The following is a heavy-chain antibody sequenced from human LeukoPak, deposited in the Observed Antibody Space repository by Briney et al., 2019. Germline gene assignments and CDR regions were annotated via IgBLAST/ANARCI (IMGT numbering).Heavy chain of an antibody. V-gene: IGHV1-58*02. J-gene: IGHJ6*02. Sequence: GASVKVSCKASGFTFTSSAMQWVRQARGQRLEWIGWIVVGSGNTNYAQKFQERVTITRDMSTSTAYMELSSLRSEDTAVYYCAAAGGYYYGSGSYYIDYYGMDVWGQGTTVTVSS. CDR2: IVVGSGNT. CDR3: AAAGGYYYGSGSYYIDYYGMDV. CDR1: GFTFTSSA. D-gene: IGHD3-10*01.